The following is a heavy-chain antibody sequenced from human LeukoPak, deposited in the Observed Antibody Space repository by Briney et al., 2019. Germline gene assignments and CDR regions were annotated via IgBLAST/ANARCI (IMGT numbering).Heavy chain of an antibody. V-gene: IGHV4-31*03. CDR1: GGSISSGGYY. CDR2: IYYSGST. J-gene: IGHJ6*02. CDR3: ARLSLTYGDYEYYYYYGMDV. Sequence: SETLSLTCTVSGGSISSGGYYWSWIRQHPGKGLEWIGYIYYSGSTYYNPSLKSRVTISVDTSKNQFSLKLSSVTAADTAVYYCARLSLTYGDYEYYYYYGMDVWGQGTTVTVSS. D-gene: IGHD4-17*01.